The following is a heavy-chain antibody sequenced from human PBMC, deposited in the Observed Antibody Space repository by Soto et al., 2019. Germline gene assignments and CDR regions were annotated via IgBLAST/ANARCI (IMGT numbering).Heavy chain of an antibody. J-gene: IGHJ4*02. D-gene: IGHD3-3*01. V-gene: IGHV3-48*02. CDR2: ISSSSSTI. CDR1: GFTFSSYS. CDR3: ARGPGVLDFGVGTDYLDY. Sequence: EVQLVESGGGLVQPGGSLRLSCAASGFTFSSYSMNWVRQAPGKGLEWVSYISSSSSTIYYADSVKGRFTISRDNAKNSLYLQMNSLRDEDTAVYYGARGPGVLDFGVGTDYLDYWGQGTLVTVSS.